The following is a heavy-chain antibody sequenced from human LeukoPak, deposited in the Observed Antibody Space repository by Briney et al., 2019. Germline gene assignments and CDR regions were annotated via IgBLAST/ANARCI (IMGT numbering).Heavy chain of an antibody. CDR3: ARGSHYFDF. J-gene: IGHJ4*02. CDR1: GFTFSGYE. CDR2: ISDSGRTI. D-gene: IGHD6-6*01. V-gene: IGHV3-48*03. Sequence: GGSLRLSCAASGFTFSGYEMNWVRQAPGKGLEWVSYISDSGRTIYYADSVDGRFTISRDNAKNSLFLQMNSLRVEDTAVYFCARGSHYFDFWGQGTPVTVSS.